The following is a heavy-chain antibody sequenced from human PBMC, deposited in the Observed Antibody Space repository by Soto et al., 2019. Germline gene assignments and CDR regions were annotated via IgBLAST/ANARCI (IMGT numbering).Heavy chain of an antibody. CDR2: ISYDGSNK. Sequence: QVQLVESGGGVVQPGRSLRLSCAASGFTFSSYGMHWVRQAPGKGLEWVAVISYDGSNKYYADSVKGRFTISRDNSKNTLYLQMNSLRAEDTAVYYCAKDGWLQVFLPRDWGQGTLVTVSS. CDR3: AKDGWLQVFLPRD. CDR1: GFTFSSYG. J-gene: IGHJ4*02. V-gene: IGHV3-30*18. D-gene: IGHD5-12*01.